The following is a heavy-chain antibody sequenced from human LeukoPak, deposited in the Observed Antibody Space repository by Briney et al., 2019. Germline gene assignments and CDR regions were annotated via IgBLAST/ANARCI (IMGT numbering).Heavy chain of an antibody. J-gene: IGHJ4*02. D-gene: IGHD2-15*01. CDR2: IKQDGSET. CDR3: VGCSGGTCSDFDY. CDR1: GLTFSNFW. V-gene: IGHV3-7*03. Sequence: GGSLRLSCVASGLTFSNFWMTWLRQAPGKGLEWVANIKQDGSETYYLDSVKGRFTISRDNAKNSMYLQMNRLRAEDTAVYYCVGCSGGTCSDFDYWGRGTLVTVSS.